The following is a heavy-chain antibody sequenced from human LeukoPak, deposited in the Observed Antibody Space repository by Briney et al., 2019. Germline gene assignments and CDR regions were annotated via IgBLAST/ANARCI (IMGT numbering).Heavy chain of an antibody. V-gene: IGHV3-53*01. CDR3: ARFGPVVTGMDV. CDR2: IYSGGST. J-gene: IGHJ6*02. CDR1: GFPFSSYW. Sequence: GGSLRLSCVASGFPFSSYWMTWVRQAPGKGLEWVSVIYSGGSTYYADSVKGRFTISRDNSKNTLYLQMNSLRAEDTAVYYCARFGPVVTGMDVWGQGTTVTVSS. D-gene: IGHD4-23*01.